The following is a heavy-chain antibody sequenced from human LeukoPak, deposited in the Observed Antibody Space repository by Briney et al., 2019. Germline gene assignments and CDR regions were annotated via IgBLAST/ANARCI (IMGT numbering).Heavy chain of an antibody. CDR1: GFTFSSYA. D-gene: IGHD3-22*01. CDR3: AKSFGSYYDSSGYPDY. CDR2: ISGSGGST. V-gene: IGHV3-23*01. Sequence: PGGSLRLSCAASGFTFSSYAMSWVRQAPGKGLEWVSAISGSGGSTYYADPVKGRFTISRDNSKNTLYLQMNSLRAEDTAVYYCAKSFGSYYDSSGYPDYWGQGTLVTVSS. J-gene: IGHJ4*02.